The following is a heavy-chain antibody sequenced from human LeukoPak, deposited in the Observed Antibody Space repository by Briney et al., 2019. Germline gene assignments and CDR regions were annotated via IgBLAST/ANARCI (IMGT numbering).Heavy chain of an antibody. V-gene: IGHV3-15*01. Sequence: PGGSLRLSCAASGFTFRNAWMSWVRQAPGKGLEWVGRIKSKSDGGTADYAAPVKGRFTISRDDSKNTLYLQMNSLKSEDTAAYYCTTDGGGCGSTTCYDYYYHGMDVWGQGTTVTVSS. D-gene: IGHD2-2*01. J-gene: IGHJ6*02. CDR1: GFTFRNAW. CDR2: IKSKSDGGTA. CDR3: TTDGGGCGSTTCYDYYYHGMDV.